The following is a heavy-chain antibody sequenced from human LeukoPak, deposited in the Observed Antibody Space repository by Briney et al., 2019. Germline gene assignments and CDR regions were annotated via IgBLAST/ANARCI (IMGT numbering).Heavy chain of an antibody. CDR3: ARHSSPLVVVPAFDY. Sequence: SETLSLTCAVYGGSFSGYYWSWIRQPPGKGLEWIGSIYYSGSTYYNPSLKSRVTISVDTSKNQFSLKLSSVTAADTAVYYCARHSSPLVVVPAFDYWGQGTLVTVSS. J-gene: IGHJ4*02. CDR2: IYYSGST. D-gene: IGHD2-2*01. CDR1: GGSFSGYY. V-gene: IGHV4-34*01.